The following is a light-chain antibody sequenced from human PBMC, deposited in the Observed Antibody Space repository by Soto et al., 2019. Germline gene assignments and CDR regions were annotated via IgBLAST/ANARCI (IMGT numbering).Light chain of an antibody. CDR2: AAS. J-gene: IGKJ2*01. CDR3: QQYGSSPPYT. V-gene: IGKV1-9*01. CDR1: QGISSY. Sequence: DIQLTQSPSFLSASVGDRVTITCRASQGISSYLAWYQQKPGRAPKLLIYAASTLQSGVPPRFRGSGSGTEFTLTISRLQPEDFAVYYCQQYGSSPPYTFGQGTKLEIK.